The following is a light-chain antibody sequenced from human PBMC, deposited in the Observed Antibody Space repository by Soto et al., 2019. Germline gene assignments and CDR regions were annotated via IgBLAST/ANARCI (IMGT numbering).Light chain of an antibody. J-gene: IGKJ1*01. Sequence: DIQLPQSPSSLSASVGDRVNMTCRPSRSISRYLSWYQQKPGKAPNLLIYAASSLQSGVPSRFSGAGSGTDFTLTIANLHPEDFAIYYCKQSYNTQWTFGQGTKVDI. CDR1: RSISRY. V-gene: IGKV1-39*01. CDR2: AAS. CDR3: KQSYNTQWT.